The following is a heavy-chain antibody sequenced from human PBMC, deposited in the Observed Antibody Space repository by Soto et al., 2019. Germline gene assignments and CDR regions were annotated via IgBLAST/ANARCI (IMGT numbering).Heavy chain of an antibody. J-gene: IGHJ6*02. CDR3: ARSAYYDILTGYLTGSRYYGMDV. V-gene: IGHV4-31*03. Sequence: SETLSLTCTVSGGSISSGGYYWSWIRQHPGKGLEWIGYIYYSGSTYYNPSLKSRVTISVDTSKNQFSLKLSSVTAADTAVYYCARSAYYDILTGYLTGSRYYGMDVWGQGTTVTAP. CDR1: GGSISSGGYY. CDR2: IYYSGST. D-gene: IGHD3-9*01.